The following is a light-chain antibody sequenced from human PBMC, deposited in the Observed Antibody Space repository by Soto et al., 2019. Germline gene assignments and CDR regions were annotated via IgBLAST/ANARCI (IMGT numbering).Light chain of an antibody. Sequence: EIVLTQSPGTLSLSPGERATLSCRASQSAGSSYLAWYLQKPGQAPRLLIYGASRRATGIPDRFSGSGSGTDFTLTVSRLEPEDFAVYYCQQYGASPETFGQGTKVDIK. CDR1: QSAGSSY. V-gene: IGKV3-20*01. CDR2: GAS. J-gene: IGKJ1*01. CDR3: QQYGASPET.